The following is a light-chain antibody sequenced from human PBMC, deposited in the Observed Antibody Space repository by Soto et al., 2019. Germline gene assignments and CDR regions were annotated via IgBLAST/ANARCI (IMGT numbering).Light chain of an antibody. J-gene: IGKJ4*01. V-gene: IGKV3-20*01. CDR1: RSISSY. CDR3: QQYGYSPT. CDR2: AAS. Sequence: EIVMTQSPDTLSVSPGEGATLSCRASRSISSYLAWYQQKPGQAPRLLIYAASSRATGIPDRFSGSGSGTDFTLTISRLEPEDFAVYYCQQYGYSPTFGGGTKVDIK.